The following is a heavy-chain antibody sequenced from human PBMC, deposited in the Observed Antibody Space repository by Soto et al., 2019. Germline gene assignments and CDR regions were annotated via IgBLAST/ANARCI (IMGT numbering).Heavy chain of an antibody. CDR3: ARGRKFNSATGAYYYYYGMDV. V-gene: IGHV3-53*01. Sequence: GGSLRLSCASSWFTVSSNYMSWVRQAPGKGLEWVSVIYSGGSTYYADSVKGRFTISRDNSKNTLYLQMNSLRAEDTAVYYCARGRKFNSATGAYYYYYGMDVWGQGTTVTVSS. J-gene: IGHJ6*02. CDR1: WFTVSSNY. CDR2: IYSGGST. D-gene: IGHD3-10*01.